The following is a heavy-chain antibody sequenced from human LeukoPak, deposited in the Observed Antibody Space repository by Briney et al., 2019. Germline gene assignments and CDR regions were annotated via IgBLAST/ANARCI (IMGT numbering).Heavy chain of an antibody. CDR3: ARAQTSYDYVWGSYRFSHFDY. V-gene: IGHV3-53*01. CDR1: GFTVSSNY. CDR2: IYSGGST. J-gene: IGHJ4*02. Sequence: GGSLRLSCAASGFTVSSNYMSWVRQAPGKGLEWVSVIYSGGSTYYADSVKGRFTISRDNSKNTLYLQMNSLRAEDTAVYYCARAQTSYDYVWGSYRFSHFDYWGQGTLVTVSP. D-gene: IGHD3-16*02.